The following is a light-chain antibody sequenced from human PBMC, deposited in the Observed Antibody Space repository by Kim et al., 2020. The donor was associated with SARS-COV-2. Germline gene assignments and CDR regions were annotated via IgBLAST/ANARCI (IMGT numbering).Light chain of an antibody. J-gene: IGKJ4*01. Sequence: PGARDTLTCRARASECNDGVDWYQQKPSQAPTLLIYGAYSRATGIPNRFSCSGCGTDLNLTISRREPEDSEVYFCQQYITSPPRTFGGGTKVDIK. V-gene: IGKV3-20*01. CDR2: GAY. CDR3: QQYITSPPRT. CDR1: ASECNDG.